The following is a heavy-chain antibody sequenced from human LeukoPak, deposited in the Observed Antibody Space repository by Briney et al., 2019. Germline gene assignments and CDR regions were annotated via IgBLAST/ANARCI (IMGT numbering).Heavy chain of an antibody. CDR1: GFTFSSYW. CDR3: ARLYCSSTSCLTFDY. V-gene: IGHV3-7*01. Sequence: GGSLRLSCAASGFTFSSYWMSWVRQAPGKGLEWVANIKQDGSEKYYVDSVKGRFTISRDNAKNSLYLQMNSLRAEDTAVYYCARLYCSSTSCLTFDYWGQGTLVTVSS. D-gene: IGHD2-2*01. J-gene: IGHJ4*02. CDR2: IKQDGSEK.